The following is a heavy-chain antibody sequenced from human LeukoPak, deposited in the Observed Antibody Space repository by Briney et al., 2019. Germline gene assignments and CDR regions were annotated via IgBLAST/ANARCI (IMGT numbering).Heavy chain of an antibody. D-gene: IGHD1-26*01. CDR1: GYTFTSYY. V-gene: IGHV1-46*01. Sequence: GASVKVSCKASGYTFTSYYMHWVRQAPGQGLEWMGIINPSGGGTSYAQKFQGRVTMTRDMSTSTVNMELSSLRSEDTAVYYCARDRGIVGAPFDYWGQGTLVTVSS. J-gene: IGHJ4*02. CDR2: INPSGGGT. CDR3: ARDRGIVGAPFDY.